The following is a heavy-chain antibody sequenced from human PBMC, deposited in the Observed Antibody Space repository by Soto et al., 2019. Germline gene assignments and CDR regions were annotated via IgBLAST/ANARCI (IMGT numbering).Heavy chain of an antibody. CDR3: ARVGYYDFWSGSDTYGMDV. Sequence: TLSPSCTVSGGSISSGGYYRSWIRQQTGKGLEWIGYIYYSGSTYYNPSLKSRVTISVDTSKNQFSLKLSSVTAADTAVYYCARVGYYDFWSGSDTYGMDVWGQGTTVTVSS. CDR1: GGSISSGGYY. J-gene: IGHJ6*02. CDR2: IYYSGST. V-gene: IGHV4-31*03. D-gene: IGHD3-3*01.